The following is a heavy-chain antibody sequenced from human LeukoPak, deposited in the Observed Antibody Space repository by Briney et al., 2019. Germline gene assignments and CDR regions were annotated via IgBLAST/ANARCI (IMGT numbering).Heavy chain of an antibody. CDR2: IYYSGNT. CDR3: ARLHRILDAFDI. V-gene: IGHV4-59*01. Sequence: PSETLSPTCTVSGGSISNYYWTWIRQPPGKGLEWIGYIYYSGNTNYNPSLKSRVTISVDTSKKEFSLKLSSVTAADTAVYYCARLHRILDAFDIWGQGTMVTVSS. J-gene: IGHJ3*02. CDR1: GGSISNYY. D-gene: IGHD2-15*01.